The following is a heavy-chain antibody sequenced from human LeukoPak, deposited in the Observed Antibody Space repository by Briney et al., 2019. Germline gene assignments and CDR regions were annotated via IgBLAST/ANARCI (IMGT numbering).Heavy chain of an antibody. CDR3: ARDECTSTTCTSLGCING. Sequence: PGGSLRLSCEGSGFTFTAYWMSWVRQAPGQGLEWVASINQAGDERLFADSVRGRFTISRDNARKSVFLQMDSLRDDDTGVYFCARDECTSTTCTSLGCINGWAQGTLVTVSS. V-gene: IGHV3-7*01. J-gene: IGHJ4*02. CDR2: INQAGDER. CDR1: GFTFTAYW. D-gene: IGHD1-1*01.